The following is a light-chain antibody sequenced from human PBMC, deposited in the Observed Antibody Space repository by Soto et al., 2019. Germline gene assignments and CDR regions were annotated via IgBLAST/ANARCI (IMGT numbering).Light chain of an antibody. Sequence: DIQMTQSPSSLSASVGDRVTITCRASQGIRNELGWYQQKPGKAPKRLIYAASSVQSGVPSRFSGSGSGTDFTHTSSSLQPEDFATYYCLQHNSYPLTFGGGTKVEIK. CDR3: LQHNSYPLT. V-gene: IGKV1-17*01. CDR1: QGIRNE. J-gene: IGKJ4*01. CDR2: AAS.